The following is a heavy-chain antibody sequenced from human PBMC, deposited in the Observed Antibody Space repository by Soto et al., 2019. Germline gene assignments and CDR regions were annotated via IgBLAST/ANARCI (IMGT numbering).Heavy chain of an antibody. CDR2: ISYDGSNK. Sequence: GGSLRLSCAASGFTFSSYGMHWVRQAPGKGLEWVAVISYDGSNKYYADSVKGRFTIPRDNSKNTLYLQMNSLRAEDTAVYYCAKDSGLGYYYDSRAYQGVDWYFDLWGRGTLVTVSS. D-gene: IGHD3-22*01. CDR1: GFTFSSYG. V-gene: IGHV3-30*18. J-gene: IGHJ2*01. CDR3: AKDSGLGYYYDSRAYQGVDWYFDL.